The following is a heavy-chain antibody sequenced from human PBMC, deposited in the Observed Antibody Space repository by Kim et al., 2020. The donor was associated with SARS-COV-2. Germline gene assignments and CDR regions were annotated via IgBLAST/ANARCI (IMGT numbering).Heavy chain of an antibody. CDR3: ARAVTFDY. V-gene: IGHV4-39*01. D-gene: IGHD4-17*01. J-gene: IGHJ4*02. Sequence: SGATSSTPSRTSRVTIAVDTSKNQFSLKLSSVTAADTAVYYCARAVTFDYWGQGTLVTVSS. CDR2: SGAT.